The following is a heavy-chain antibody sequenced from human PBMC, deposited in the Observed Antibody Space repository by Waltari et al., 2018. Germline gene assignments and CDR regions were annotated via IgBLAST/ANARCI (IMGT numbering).Heavy chain of an antibody. CDR1: DSSITTDYF. CDR3: ARVTTVRLFDY. V-gene: IGHV4-38-2*02. CDR2: IYHTGNT. Sequence: QVQLQESGPGLVKPSETLSLTCTVSDSSITTDYFWGWIRRPPGKGLEWIGSIYHTGNTHYDPSLKTRVAISVDTSKNQFSLRLSSVTAADTAVYYCARVTTVRLFDYWGQGILVTVSS. D-gene: IGHD4-4*01. J-gene: IGHJ4*02.